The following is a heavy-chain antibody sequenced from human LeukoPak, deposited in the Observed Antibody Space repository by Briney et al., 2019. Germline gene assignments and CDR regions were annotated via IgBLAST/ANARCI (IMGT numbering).Heavy chain of an antibody. CDR3: ARDRKDSSGYPYYYYYYYMDV. J-gene: IGHJ6*03. CDR1: GFTFSSYW. CDR2: IKQDGSEK. D-gene: IGHD3-22*01. V-gene: IGHV3-7*01. Sequence: GGSLRLSCAASGFTFSSYWMSWVRQAPGKGLEWVANIKQDGSEKYYVDSVKGRFTISRDNAKNSLYLQTNSLRAEDTAVYYCARDRKDSSGYPYYYYYYYMDVWGKGTTVTVSS.